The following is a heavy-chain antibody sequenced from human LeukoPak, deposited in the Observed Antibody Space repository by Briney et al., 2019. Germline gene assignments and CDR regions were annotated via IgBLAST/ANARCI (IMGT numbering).Heavy chain of an antibody. V-gene: IGHV3-74*01. CDR3: ARGPYSSGCPDY. J-gene: IGHJ4*02. Sequence: PGGSLRLSCAASGFTFSSYWVRWVRQAPGKGLVWVSRINSDGSTPNYADSVKGRFTISRDNSKNTLYLQMGSLRAEDMAVYYCARGPYSSGCPDYWGQGTLVTVSS. CDR1: GFTFSSYW. CDR2: INSDGSTP. D-gene: IGHD6-19*01.